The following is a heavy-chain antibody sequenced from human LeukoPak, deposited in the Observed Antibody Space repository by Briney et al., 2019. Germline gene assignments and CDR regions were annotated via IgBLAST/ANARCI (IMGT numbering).Heavy chain of an antibody. Sequence: GGSLSLSCAASGFTFSSYGMHWVRQAPGKGLEWVAFIRYDGSNKYYADSVKGRFTISRDNSKNTLYLQMNSLRAEDTAVYYCAKVDYYDNDYWGQGTLVTVSS. D-gene: IGHD3-22*01. CDR1: GFTFSSYG. J-gene: IGHJ4*02. V-gene: IGHV3-30*02. CDR2: IRYDGSNK. CDR3: AKVDYYDNDY.